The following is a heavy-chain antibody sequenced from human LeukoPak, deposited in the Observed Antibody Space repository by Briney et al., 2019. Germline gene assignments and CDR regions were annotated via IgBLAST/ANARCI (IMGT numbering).Heavy chain of an antibody. Sequence: SETLSLTCTVSGGSTSSYYWSWIRQPPGKGLEWIGYIYYSGSTNYNPSLKSRVTISVDTSKNQFSLKLSSVTAADTAVYYCARDSPDCSGGSCYSGWGQGTLVTVSS. CDR3: ARDSPDCSGGSCYSG. D-gene: IGHD2-15*01. CDR2: IYYSGST. J-gene: IGHJ4*02. V-gene: IGHV4-59*01. CDR1: GGSTSSYY.